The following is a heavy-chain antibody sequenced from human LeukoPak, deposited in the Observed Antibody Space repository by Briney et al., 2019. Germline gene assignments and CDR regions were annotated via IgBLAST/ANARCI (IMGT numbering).Heavy chain of an antibody. J-gene: IGHJ3*02. Sequence: GGSLRLSCAASGFTFTIFGLNWVRQAPGKGPEWVSYIDARSGITYYADSVQGRFTLSRDNARESVFLQMDSLRVDDTAVYYCARTYDFGRGPPGDAFDNWGPGTWVIGAS. CDR1: GFTFTIFG. V-gene: IGHV3-48*01. D-gene: IGHD3-3*01. CDR3: ARTYDFGRGPPGDAFDN. CDR2: IDARSGIT.